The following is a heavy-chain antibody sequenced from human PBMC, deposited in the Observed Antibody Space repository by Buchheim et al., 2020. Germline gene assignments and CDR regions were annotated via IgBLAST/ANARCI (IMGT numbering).Heavy chain of an antibody. CDR2: ISYDGSNK. CDR1: GFTFSSYA. J-gene: IGHJ4*02. V-gene: IGHV3-30*04. CDR3: ARAVAGTLDY. D-gene: IGHD6-19*01. Sequence: QVQLVESGGGVVQPGRSLRLSCAASGFTFSSYAMHWVRQAPGKGLEWVAVISYDGSNKYYADSVKGRFTISRDNSKNTLYLQMNSPRAEDTAVYYCARAVAGTLDYWGQGTL.